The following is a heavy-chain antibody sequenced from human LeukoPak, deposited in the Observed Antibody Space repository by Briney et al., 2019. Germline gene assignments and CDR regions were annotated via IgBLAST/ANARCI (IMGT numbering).Heavy chain of an antibody. CDR3: ARGGYSGTEKPNDY. J-gene: IGHJ4*02. V-gene: IGHV1-2*02. Sequence: ASVKVSCKASGYTFTGYYMHWVRQAPRQGLEWMGWINPNSGGTNYAQKFQGRVTMTRDTSITTAYMELSRLKSDDTAVYYCARGGYSGTEKPNDYWGQGTLVTVSS. CDR2: INPNSGGT. CDR1: GYTFTGYY. D-gene: IGHD1-26*01.